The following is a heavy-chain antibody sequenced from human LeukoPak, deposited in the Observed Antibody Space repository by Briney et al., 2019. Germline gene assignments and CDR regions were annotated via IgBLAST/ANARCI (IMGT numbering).Heavy chain of an antibody. Sequence: GESLKISCKGSGYSFTSYWIGWVRQMPGKGLEWRGIIYPGDFDPRYSPSFQGQVTISADKSISTAYLQWSSLKASDTAMYYCARHGPYYDYVWGSYRPNWFDPWGQGTLVTVSS. CDR3: ARHGPYYDYVWGSYRPNWFDP. J-gene: IGHJ5*02. CDR1: GYSFTSYW. CDR2: IYPGDFDP. D-gene: IGHD3-16*02. V-gene: IGHV5-51*01.